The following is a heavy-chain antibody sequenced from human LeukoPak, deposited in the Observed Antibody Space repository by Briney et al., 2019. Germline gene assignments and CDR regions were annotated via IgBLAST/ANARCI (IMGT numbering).Heavy chain of an antibody. CDR1: GFVFNSHP. CDR2: ISGTGHNT. CDR3: AREEPAGSIDY. V-gene: IGHV3-64*01. J-gene: IGHJ4*02. Sequence: GGFLRLSCAASGFVFNSHPMHWVSQARGKGLECVSAISGTGHNTYYANSVKGRFTISRDNSRNTLYLQMGSLRAEDTALYYCAREEPAGSIDYWGQGTLVTVSS. D-gene: IGHD1-14*01.